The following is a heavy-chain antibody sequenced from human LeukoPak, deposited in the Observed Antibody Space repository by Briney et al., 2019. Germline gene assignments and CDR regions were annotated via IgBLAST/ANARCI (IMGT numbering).Heavy chain of an antibody. D-gene: IGHD1-1*01. CDR2: IYYSGST. CDR1: GGSISSNY. V-gene: IGHV4-59*01. Sequence: SETLSLTCTVSGGSISSNYWSWIRQPPGKGLEWIGYIYYSGSTNYNPSLKSRVTISVDTSKNQSSLKLSSVTAADTAVYYCARAWVHDTPVWGYYYYYYMDVWGKGTTVTISS. CDR3: ARAWVHDTPVWGYYYYYYMDV. J-gene: IGHJ6*03.